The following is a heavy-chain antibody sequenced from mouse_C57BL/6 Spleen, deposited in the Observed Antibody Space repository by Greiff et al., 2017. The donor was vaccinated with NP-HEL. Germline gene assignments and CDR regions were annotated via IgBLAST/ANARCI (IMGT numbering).Heavy chain of an antibody. D-gene: IGHD4-1*01. J-gene: IGHJ1*03. CDR2: IYPRDGST. V-gene: IGHV1-85*01. Sequence: QVHVKQSGPELVKPGASVKLSCKASGYTFTSYDINWVKQRPGQGLEWIGWIYPRDGSTKYNEKFKGKATLTVDTSSSTAYMELHSLTSEDSAVYFCARPNWDWYFDVWGTGTTVTVSS. CDR1: GYTFTSYD. CDR3: ARPNWDWYFDV.